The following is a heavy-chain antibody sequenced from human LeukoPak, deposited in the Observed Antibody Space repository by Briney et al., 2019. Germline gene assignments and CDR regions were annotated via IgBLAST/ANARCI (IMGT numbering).Heavy chain of an antibody. CDR3: ARDSTYYYDSGSSGPHYFDN. D-gene: IGHD3-10*01. CDR2: ISSGGTYE. Sequence: GSLSLSCAASGFPFSNYAMHWVRPAPGKGLEWVSLISSGGTYEYYADSVKGRFTISRDNSKNTLYLQLNSLRAEDTAVYYCARDSTYYYDSGSSGPHYFDNWGQGALVTVSS. CDR1: GFPFSNYA. J-gene: IGHJ4*02. V-gene: IGHV3-30*01.